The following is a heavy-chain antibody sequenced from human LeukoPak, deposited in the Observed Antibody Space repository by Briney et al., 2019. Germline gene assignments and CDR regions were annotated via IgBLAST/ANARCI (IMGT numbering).Heavy chain of an antibody. Sequence: GGSLRLSCAASGFTFSSYAMHWVRPAPGKGLEWVAVISYDGSNKYYADSVKGRFTISRDNSKNTLYLQMNSLRAEDTAVYYCARLGLGYCGSGSCYDIDYWGQGTLVTVSS. D-gene: IGHD2-15*01. V-gene: IGHV3-30-3*01. CDR1: GFTFSSYA. CDR2: ISYDGSNK. J-gene: IGHJ4*02. CDR3: ARLGLGYCGSGSCYDIDY.